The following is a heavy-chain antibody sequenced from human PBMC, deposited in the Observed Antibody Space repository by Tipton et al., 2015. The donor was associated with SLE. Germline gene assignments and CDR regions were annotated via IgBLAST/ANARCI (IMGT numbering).Heavy chain of an antibody. J-gene: IGHJ2*01. CDR3: ARDRRGWYFDL. Sequence: TLSLTCAVYGGSFSGYYWTWIRQPPGKGLEWIGEINHGGSTNYSPSLKSRVTISVDTSKNQFSLKLSSVTAADTAVYYCARDRRGWYFDLWGRGTLVTVSS. CDR1: GGSFSGYY. D-gene: IGHD3-10*01. V-gene: IGHV4-34*01. CDR2: INHGGST.